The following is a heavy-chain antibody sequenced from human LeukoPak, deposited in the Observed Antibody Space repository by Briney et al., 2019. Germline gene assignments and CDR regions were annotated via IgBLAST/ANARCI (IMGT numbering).Heavy chain of an antibody. D-gene: IGHD3-10*01. CDR2: IIPILGIA. V-gene: IGHV1-69*04. CDR3: ASNRRFGELLGRAPYYYGMDV. CDR1: GGTFSSYA. J-gene: IGHJ6*02. Sequence: GASVKVSCKASGGTFSSYAISWVRQAPGQGLEWMGRIIPILGIANYAQKFQGRVTITADKSTSTAYMELSSLRSEDTAVYYCASNRRFGELLGRAPYYYGMDVWGQGTTVTVSS.